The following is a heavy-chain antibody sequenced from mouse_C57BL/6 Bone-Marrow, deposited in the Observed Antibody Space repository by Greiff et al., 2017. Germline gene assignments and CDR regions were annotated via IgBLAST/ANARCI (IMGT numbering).Heavy chain of an antibody. CDR1: GYSITSGYY. D-gene: IGHD2-4*01. J-gene: IGHJ4*01. CDR3: AIYDYDGGY. Sequence: ESGPGLVKPSQSLSLTCSVTGYSITSGYYWNWIRQLPGNKLEWMGYISYDGSTNYNPSLKNRISITRDTSKNQFFLKLNSVTTEDTATYYCAIYDYDGGYWGQGTSVTVSS. V-gene: IGHV3-6*01. CDR2: ISYDGST.